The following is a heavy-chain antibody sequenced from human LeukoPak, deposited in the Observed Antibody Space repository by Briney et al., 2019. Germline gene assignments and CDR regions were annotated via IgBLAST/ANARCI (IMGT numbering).Heavy chain of an antibody. CDR1: GFTFSSYS. J-gene: IGHJ4*02. Sequence: PGGSLRLSCVASGFTFSSYSMNWVRQAPGKGLEWVSYISGTSRTIYYADSVKGRFTISRDNAKNSLSLQMNSLRDEDTAVYYCARADRSGTYNFDYWGQGTLVTVSS. CDR2: ISGTSRTI. D-gene: IGHD1-26*01. CDR3: ARADRSGTYNFDY. V-gene: IGHV3-48*02.